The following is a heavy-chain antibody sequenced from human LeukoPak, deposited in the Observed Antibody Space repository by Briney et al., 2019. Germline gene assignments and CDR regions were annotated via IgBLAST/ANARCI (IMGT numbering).Heavy chain of an antibody. J-gene: IGHJ4*02. D-gene: IGHD2-8*02. CDR3: AGHHPRNTVDF. Sequence: PSETLSLTCAVYGGSFSGYYWSWIRQPPGKGLEWIGEINHSGSTNYNPSLKSRVTISVDTSKNQFSLKLSSVTAADAAVYYCAGHHPRNTVDFWGQGTLVTVSS. CDR2: INHSGST. CDR1: GGSFSGYY. V-gene: IGHV4-34*01.